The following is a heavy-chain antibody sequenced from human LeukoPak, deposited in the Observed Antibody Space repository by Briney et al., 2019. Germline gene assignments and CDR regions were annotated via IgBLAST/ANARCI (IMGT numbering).Heavy chain of an antibody. CDR1: GGSISSYY. V-gene: IGHV4-59*01. Sequence: PSETLSLTCTVSGGSISSYYWSWIRQPPGKGLEWIGYIRYSGSTNYNPSLKSRVTISLDTSKNQFSLKLSSVIAADTAVYYCARFTRSGWLFDFWGQGTLVTVSS. D-gene: IGHD6-19*01. J-gene: IGHJ4*02. CDR3: ARFTRSGWLFDF. CDR2: IRYSGST.